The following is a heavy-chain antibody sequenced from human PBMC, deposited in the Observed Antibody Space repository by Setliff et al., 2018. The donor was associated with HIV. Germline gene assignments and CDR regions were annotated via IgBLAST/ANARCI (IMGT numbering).Heavy chain of an antibody. CDR2: ISSSGGT. J-gene: IGHJ4*02. Sequence: GESLKISCADSGFTSTIYAMSWVRQAPGKGLECVSLISSSGGTSYADSVKGRFTISRDTSKNTLYLQMNSLRAEDTAVYYCARDVSWRVRTYIDYWGQGALVTVSS. CDR1: GFTSTIYA. CDR3: ARDVSWRVRTYIDY. V-gene: IGHV3-23*01. D-gene: IGHD3-3*01.